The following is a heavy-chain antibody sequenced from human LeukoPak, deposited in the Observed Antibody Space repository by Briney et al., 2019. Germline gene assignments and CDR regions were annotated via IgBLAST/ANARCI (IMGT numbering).Heavy chain of an antibody. J-gene: IGHJ4*02. CDR1: GFTFNTYA. V-gene: IGHV3-23*01. D-gene: IGHD3-9*01. CDR3: ARDPGYAIYYFDF. Sequence: GGSLRLSCAASGFTFNTYAMSWVRQAPGKGLEWVSTISGNGATTWYADSVRGRFSISRDNAKNTLYLQMSSLRDEDTAVYYCARDPGYAIYYFDFWGQGALVTVSS. CDR2: ISGNGATT.